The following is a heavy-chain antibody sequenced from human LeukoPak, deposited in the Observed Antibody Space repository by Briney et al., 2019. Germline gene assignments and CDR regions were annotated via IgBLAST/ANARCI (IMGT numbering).Heavy chain of an antibody. CDR1: GFTFSSYS. Sequence: PGGSLRLSCAASGFTFSSYSMNWVRQAPGKGLEWVSSISSSSSYIYYADSVKGRFTISGDNAKNSLYLQMNSLRAEDTAVYYCARDPGIAAASAFDIWGQGTMVTVSS. CDR2: ISSSSSYI. V-gene: IGHV3-21*01. D-gene: IGHD6-13*01. J-gene: IGHJ3*02. CDR3: ARDPGIAAASAFDI.